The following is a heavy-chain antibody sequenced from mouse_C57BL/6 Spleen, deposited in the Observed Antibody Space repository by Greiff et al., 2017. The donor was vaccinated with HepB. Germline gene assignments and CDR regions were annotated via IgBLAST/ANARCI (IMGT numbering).Heavy chain of an antibody. Sequence: VKLQESGPGLVAPSQSLSITCTVSGFSLTSYGVDWVRQSPGKGLEWLGVIWGVGSTNYNSALKSRLSISKDNSKSQVFLKMNSLQTDDTAMYYCARTGTGAWFAYWGQGTLVTVSA. CDR1: GFSLTSYG. CDR2: IWGVGST. D-gene: IGHD4-1*01. CDR3: ARTGTGAWFAY. J-gene: IGHJ3*01. V-gene: IGHV2-6*01.